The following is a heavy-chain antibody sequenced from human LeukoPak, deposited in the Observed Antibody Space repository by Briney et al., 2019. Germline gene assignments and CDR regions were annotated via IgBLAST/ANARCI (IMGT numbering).Heavy chain of an antibody. V-gene: IGHV1-18*01. CDR3: ARDSVIVVVPAAPFDY. D-gene: IGHD2-2*01. CDR2: ISAYNGNT. Sequence: GASVKVSCKASGYTFTSYGISWVRQAPGQGLEWMGWISAYNGNTNYAQKLQGRVTMTTDTSTSTAYMELRSLRSDDTAVYYCARDSVIVVVPAAPFDYWGQGTLVTVSS. CDR1: GYTFTSYG. J-gene: IGHJ4*02.